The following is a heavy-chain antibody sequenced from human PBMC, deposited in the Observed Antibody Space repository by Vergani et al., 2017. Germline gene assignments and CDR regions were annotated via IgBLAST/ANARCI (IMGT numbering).Heavy chain of an antibody. J-gene: IGHJ4*02. CDR1: GYSFNNYA. V-gene: IGHV7-4-1*01. CDR3: ARAKRGRLAVGATDS. D-gene: IGHD6-19*01. Sequence: QEQLVQSGSELKKPGASVKVSCKASGYSFNNYAIHWVRQAHGQGLEWMGWINPTTGNPTYARAFTGLFVFSLDTSISTAYLQIGSLKAEDTAVYFCARAKRGRLAVGATDSWGQGTLLTVSS. CDR2: INPTTGNP.